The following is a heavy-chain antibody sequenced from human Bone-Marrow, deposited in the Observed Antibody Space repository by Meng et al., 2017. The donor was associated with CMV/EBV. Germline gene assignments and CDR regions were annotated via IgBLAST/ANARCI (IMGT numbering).Heavy chain of an antibody. CDR1: GYTLTELS. CDR3: VVRQYYCDY. Sequence: ASVMISCKVSGYTLTELSMHWVRQTPGKGLEWMGGFDPEDGETIYAQKFQGRVTMTEDTSTDTAYMELSSLRSEDTAVYYCVVRQYYCDYWGQGTRVTVSS. CDR2: FDPEDGET. J-gene: IGHJ4*02. D-gene: IGHD4-23*01. V-gene: IGHV1-24*01.